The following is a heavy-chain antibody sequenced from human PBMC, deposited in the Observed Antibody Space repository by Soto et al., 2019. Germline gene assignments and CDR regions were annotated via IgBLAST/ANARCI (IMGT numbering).Heavy chain of an antibody. J-gene: IGHJ6*03. CDR3: ARDRGVAPPVAGNTHYYYYMDV. CDR1: GYSFTNYV. V-gene: IGHV1-18*01. CDR2: ISAYNGNT. Sequence: QDQLVQSGVEVKKPGASVKVSCKASGYSFTNYVIPWVRQAPGQGFEWMGWISAYNGNTNYAQKFQGRVTMTTDASTSTAYLELRSLSSDDTAVYYCARDRGVAPPVAGNTHYYYYMDVWGKGTTVTVSS. D-gene: IGHD6-19*01.